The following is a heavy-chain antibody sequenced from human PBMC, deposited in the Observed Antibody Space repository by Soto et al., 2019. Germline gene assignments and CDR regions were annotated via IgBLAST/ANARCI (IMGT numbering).Heavy chain of an antibody. CDR3: AREITYCANGVCSASNWFDP. CDR1: GGSISSYY. J-gene: IGHJ5*02. CDR2: IYYSGST. Sequence: SETLSLTCTVSGGSISSYYWSWIRQPPGKGLEWLGHIYYSGSTNYNPSLKSRVTISLDTSKNQFSLNLSSVTAADTAVYYCAREITYCANGVCSASNWFDPWGQGTLVTVSS. V-gene: IGHV4-59*01. D-gene: IGHD2-8*01.